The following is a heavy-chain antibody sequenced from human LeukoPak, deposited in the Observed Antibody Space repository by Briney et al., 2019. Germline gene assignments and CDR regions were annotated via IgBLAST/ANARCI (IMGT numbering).Heavy chain of an antibody. CDR2: INPNSGGT. D-gene: IGHD1-26*01. J-gene: IGHJ4*02. CDR3: ARDLSSTSNWEFDY. V-gene: IGHV1-2*06. Sequence: ASVKVSCKASGYTFTGYYIHWVRQAPGQGLERMGRINPNSGGTNDAQEFQGRVTMTRDTSISTAYMELSSLTSDDTAVYYCARDLSSTSNWEFDYWGQGTLVTVSS. CDR1: GYTFTGYY.